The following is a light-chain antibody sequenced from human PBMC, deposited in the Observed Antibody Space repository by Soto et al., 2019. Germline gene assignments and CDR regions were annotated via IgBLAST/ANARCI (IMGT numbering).Light chain of an antibody. CDR2: GAS. V-gene: IGKV3-15*01. CDR3: HQYNNWLIT. CDR1: QSVSSN. Sequence: EIVMTQSPATLSVSPGERATLSCRANQSVSSNLAWYQQKPGQAPRLLIYGASTRATGIPARFSGSGSGTEFTLTISSLQSEDFAVYYCHQYNNWLITFGQGTRLEIK. J-gene: IGKJ5*01.